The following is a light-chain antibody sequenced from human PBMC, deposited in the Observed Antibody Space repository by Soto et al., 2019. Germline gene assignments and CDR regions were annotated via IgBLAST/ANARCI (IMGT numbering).Light chain of an antibody. J-gene: IGKJ4*01. CDR2: DAS. V-gene: IGKV3-11*01. CDR3: HQRAGWPPT. Sequence: EIVLTQSPVTLSLSPGERATLSCRASRSVNNFVAWYQEKPGQAPSLLIYDASNRDSDIPDRFSGSGSGTDFTLTISSLEPEDFAVYYCHQRAGWPPTFGGGTRVEIK. CDR1: RSVNNF.